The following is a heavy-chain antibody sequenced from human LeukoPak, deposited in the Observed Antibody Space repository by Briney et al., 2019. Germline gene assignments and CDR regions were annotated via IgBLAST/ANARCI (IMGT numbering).Heavy chain of an antibody. J-gene: IGHJ4*02. V-gene: IGHV3-7*03. Sequence: GGSLRLSCAASGFTFSSYWMSWVRQAPGKGLEWVANIKQDGSEKYYVDSVKGRFTISRDNAKNSLYLQMDSLRAEDTAVYYCARVVQIEGSPSYFDYWGQGTLVTVSS. CDR3: ARVVQIEGSPSYFDY. CDR1: GFTFSSYW. D-gene: IGHD1-26*01. CDR2: IKQDGSEK.